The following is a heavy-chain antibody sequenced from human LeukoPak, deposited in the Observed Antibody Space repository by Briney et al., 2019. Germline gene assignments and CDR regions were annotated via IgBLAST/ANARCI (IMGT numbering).Heavy chain of an antibody. V-gene: IGHV4-59*01. CDR3: ARVGYSSAWSVGYFDY. CDR2: IYYSGST. J-gene: IGHJ4*02. D-gene: IGHD6-19*01. CDR1: GGSISSYY. Sequence: SETLSLTCTVSGGSISSYYWSWIRQPPGKGLEWIGYIYYSGSTNYNPSLKSRVTISVDTSKNQFSLKLSSVTAADTAVYYCARVGYSSAWSVGYFDYWGQGTLVPVSS.